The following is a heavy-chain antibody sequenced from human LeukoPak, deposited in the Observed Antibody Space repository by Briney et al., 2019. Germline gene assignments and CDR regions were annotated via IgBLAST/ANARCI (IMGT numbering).Heavy chain of an antibody. Sequence: PGGSLRLSCAASGFPFSSYGMYWVRQAPGKGLEWVAFIRYHGSNEYYAESVKGRFTISRDNSKKMLYLQMNSLRAEDTAVYYCAKVSSPGKVNRFDYWGQGTLVTASS. J-gene: IGHJ4*02. D-gene: IGHD1-14*01. V-gene: IGHV3-30*02. CDR3: AKVSSPGKVNRFDY. CDR1: GFPFSSYG. CDR2: IRYHGSNE.